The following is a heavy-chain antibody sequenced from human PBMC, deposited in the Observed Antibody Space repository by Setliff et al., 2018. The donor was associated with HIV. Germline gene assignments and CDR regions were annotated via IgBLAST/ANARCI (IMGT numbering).Heavy chain of an antibody. V-gene: IGHV4-31*03. Sequence: PSETLSLTCTVSGGSISTGGYYWSWIRQHPGKGLEWIGYIYNSGGTYYNPSLKSRITMSIDTSKNQFPLKLNSVTAADTAVYFCARASRWGSIPFDYWGQGTLVTSPQ. CDR1: GGSISTGGYY. CDR3: ARASRWGSIPFDY. J-gene: IGHJ4*02. D-gene: IGHD2-21*01. CDR2: IYNSGGT.